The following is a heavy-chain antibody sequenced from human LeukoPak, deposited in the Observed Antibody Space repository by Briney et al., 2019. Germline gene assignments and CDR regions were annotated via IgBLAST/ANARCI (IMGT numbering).Heavy chain of an antibody. D-gene: IGHD4-11*01. CDR2: INSDGSST. CDR1: GFTFSDYY. V-gene: IGHV3-74*01. Sequence: GGSLRLSCAASGFTFSDYYMSWIRQAPGKGVVWVSRINSDGSSTSYADSVTGRFTISRDNAKNTLDLQMNSLRAEGTAVYYCARGPRVTNNWFDPWGQGTLVTVSS. CDR3: ARGPRVTNNWFDP. J-gene: IGHJ5*02.